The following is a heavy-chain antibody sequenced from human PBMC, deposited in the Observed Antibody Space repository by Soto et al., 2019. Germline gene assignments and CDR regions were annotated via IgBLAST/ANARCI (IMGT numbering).Heavy chain of an antibody. J-gene: IGHJ6*03. Sequence: SETLSLTCTVSGGSISSYYWSWIRQPPGKGLEWIGYIYYSGSTNYNPSLKSRVTISVDTSKNQFSLKLSSVTAADTAVYYCARHGGSNFNWNEYYYYYMDVWGKGTTVTVSS. CDR2: IYYSGST. D-gene: IGHD1-20*01. V-gene: IGHV4-59*08. CDR3: ARHGGSNFNWNEYYYYYMDV. CDR1: GGSISSYY.